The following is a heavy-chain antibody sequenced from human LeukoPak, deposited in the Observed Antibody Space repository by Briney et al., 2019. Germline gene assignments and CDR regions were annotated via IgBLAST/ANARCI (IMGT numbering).Heavy chain of an antibody. CDR2: TYYRSKWYS. J-gene: IGHJ4*02. D-gene: IGHD1-26*01. CDR1: GDSVSSNSAA. CDR3: ARGGSYPLDY. Sequence: SQTLSLTFAISGDSVSSNSAAWNWIRQSPSRGLEWLGRTYYRSKWYSRYALSVKSRITINPDTSKNQFSLQLNSVPPDDTAVYYCARGGSYPLDYWGQGTLVTVSS. V-gene: IGHV6-1*01.